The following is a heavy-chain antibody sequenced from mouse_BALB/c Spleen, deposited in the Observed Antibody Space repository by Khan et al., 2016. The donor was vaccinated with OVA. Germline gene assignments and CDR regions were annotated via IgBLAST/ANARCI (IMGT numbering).Heavy chain of an antibody. D-gene: IGHD1-1*01. V-gene: IGHV5-6*01. Sequence: DVALVESGGDLVKPGGSLKLSCAASGFTFSTYGMSWVRQTPDKRLEWVATVSSGGHYTYYPDTVKGRFTISRDNAKNTLYLQMSSLKSEDTAMFYCARLAYYYDSEGFAYWGQGKLVTVSA. CDR3: ARLAYYYDSEGFAY. CDR1: GFTFSTYG. CDR2: VSSGGHYT. J-gene: IGHJ3*01.